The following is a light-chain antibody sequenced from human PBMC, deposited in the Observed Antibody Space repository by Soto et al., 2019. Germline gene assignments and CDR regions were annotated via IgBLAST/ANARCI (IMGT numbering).Light chain of an antibody. V-gene: IGKV3-15*01. CDR1: QSVSSN. J-gene: IGKJ1*01. Sequence: EIVMTQSPATLSVSPLERASFSSSASQSVSSNLAWYQQKPGQAPRLLICAASTRATGIPPRFSGSGSGTEFTLTISSLQSEDFAVYYCQQYNNWPPWTFGQGTKVDIK. CDR2: AAS. CDR3: QQYNNWPPWT.